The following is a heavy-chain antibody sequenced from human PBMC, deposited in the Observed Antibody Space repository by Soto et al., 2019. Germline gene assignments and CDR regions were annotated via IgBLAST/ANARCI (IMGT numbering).Heavy chain of an antibody. CDR1: GGTFSSYA. J-gene: IGHJ4*03. Sequence: ASVKVSCKASGGTFSSYAISWVRQAPGQGLEWMGGIIPIFGTANYAQKFQGRVTITADKSTSTAYMELSSLRSEDTAVYYCARMGIAARLAYFDYWVPETLLVTVSS. V-gene: IGHV1-69*06. CDR3: ARMGIAARLAYFDY. CDR2: IIPIFGTA. D-gene: IGHD6-6*01.